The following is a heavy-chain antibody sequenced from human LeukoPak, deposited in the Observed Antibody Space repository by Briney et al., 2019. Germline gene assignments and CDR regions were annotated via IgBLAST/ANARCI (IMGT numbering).Heavy chain of an antibody. D-gene: IGHD1-1*01. J-gene: IGHJ4*02. Sequence: PGGSLRLSCAASGFTFSSYWMSWVRQPPGKGLEWIGEINHSGSTNYNPSLKSRVTISVDTSKNQFSLKLSSVTAADTAVYYCASASRTWAKNYWGQGTLVTVSS. CDR2: INHSGST. CDR1: GFTFSSYW. V-gene: IGHV4-34*01. CDR3: ASASRTWAKNY.